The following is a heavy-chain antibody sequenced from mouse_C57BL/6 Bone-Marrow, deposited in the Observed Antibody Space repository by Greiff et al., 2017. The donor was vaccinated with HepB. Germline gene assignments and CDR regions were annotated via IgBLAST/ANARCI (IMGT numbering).Heavy chain of an antibody. D-gene: IGHD2-4*01. CDR1: GYTFTSYW. Sequence: QVQLQQPGAELVMPGASVKLSCKASGYTFTSYWMHWVKQRPGQGLEWIGEIDPSDSYTNYNQNFKGKSTLTVDKSSSTAYMQLSSLTSEDSAVYYCAREDYGSCWVAYWGQGTLVTVSA. J-gene: IGHJ3*01. CDR2: IDPSDSYT. V-gene: IGHV1-69*01. CDR3: AREDYGSCWVAY.